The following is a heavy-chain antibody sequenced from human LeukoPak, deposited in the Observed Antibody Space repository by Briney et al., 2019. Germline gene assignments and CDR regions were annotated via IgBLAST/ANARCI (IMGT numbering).Heavy chain of an antibody. CDR3: ARIGQQADY. Sequence: SETLSLTCTVSGYSISSGYYWGWIRQPPGKGLEWIGSIYYSGSTYYNPSLKSRVTISVDTSKNQFSLKLSSVTAADTAVYYCARIGQQADYWGQGTLVTVSS. V-gene: IGHV4-38-2*02. D-gene: IGHD6-13*01. J-gene: IGHJ4*02. CDR1: GYSISSGYY. CDR2: IYYSGST.